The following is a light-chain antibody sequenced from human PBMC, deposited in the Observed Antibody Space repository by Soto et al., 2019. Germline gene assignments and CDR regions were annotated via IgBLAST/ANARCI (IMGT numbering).Light chain of an antibody. V-gene: IGKV3D-15*01. CDR1: QSVSNN. J-gene: IGKJ4*01. CDR2: GAS. CDR3: QQNNNWPLT. Sequence: EVVMTQSPATLSVSPGERATLSCRASQSVSNNLAWYQQKPGQAPRLLIYGASTRATGIPARFSGSGSGTEFTLIISSLQSEDFAVYYCQQNNNWPLTLGGGTKVDSK.